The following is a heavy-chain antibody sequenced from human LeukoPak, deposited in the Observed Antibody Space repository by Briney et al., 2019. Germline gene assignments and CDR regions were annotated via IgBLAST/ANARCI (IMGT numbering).Heavy chain of an antibody. Sequence: SETLSLTCAVSGGSISSSNWWSWVRQPPGKGLEWIGEIYHSGSTNYNPSLESRVTISVDKSKNQFSLKLSSVTAADTAVYYCARLIAVQDAFDIWGQGTMVTVSS. CDR1: GGSISSSNW. D-gene: IGHD3-22*01. CDR2: IYHSGST. V-gene: IGHV4-4*02. J-gene: IGHJ3*02. CDR3: ARLIAVQDAFDI.